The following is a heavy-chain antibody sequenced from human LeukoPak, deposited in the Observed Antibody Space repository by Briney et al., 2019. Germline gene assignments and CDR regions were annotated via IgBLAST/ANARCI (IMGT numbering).Heavy chain of an antibody. V-gene: IGHV3-23*01. J-gene: IGHJ4*02. D-gene: IGHD3-9*01. CDR3: ATLVFDSSGYSYFDY. CDR1: GFTFSSYA. CDR2: ISGSADNT. Sequence: PGGSLRLSCAASGFTFSSYAMSWVRQAPGRGLEWLSAISGSADNTYYADSVKGLFTISRDNSKNTLYLQMNILRAEDTAVYYCATLVFDSSGYSYFDYWGPGTLVTVSS.